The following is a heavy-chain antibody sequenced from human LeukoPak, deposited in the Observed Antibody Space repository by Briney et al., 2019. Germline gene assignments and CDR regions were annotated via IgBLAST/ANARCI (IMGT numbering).Heavy chain of an antibody. CDR2: ISSSSSSYI. CDR3: AREPGIAAAGTDPDY. CDR1: GFTFSSYS. J-gene: IGHJ4*02. V-gene: IGHV3-21*01. D-gene: IGHD6-13*01. Sequence: PGGSLRLSCAASGFTFSSYSMNWVRQAPGKGLEWVSSISSSSSSYIYYADSVKGRFTISRDNAKNSLYLQMNSLRAEDTAVYYCAREPGIAAAGTDPDYWGQGTLVTVSS.